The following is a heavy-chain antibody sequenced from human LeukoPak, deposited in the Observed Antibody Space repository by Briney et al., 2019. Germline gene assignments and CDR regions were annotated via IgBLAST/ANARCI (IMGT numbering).Heavy chain of an antibody. V-gene: IGHV4-31*11. CDR2: IYYSGST. Sequence: PSETLSLTCAVSGGSISSGTHYWNWIRQHPGKGLEWIGHIYYSGSTYYNPSLKGRVTISLDTSKNQFSLKLSSVTAADTAVYYCASTHCASPSCYSYYYSGLDVWGQGTTASVSS. J-gene: IGHJ6*02. CDR3: ASTHCASPSCYSYYYSGLDV. CDR1: GGSISSGTHY. D-gene: IGHD2-2*01.